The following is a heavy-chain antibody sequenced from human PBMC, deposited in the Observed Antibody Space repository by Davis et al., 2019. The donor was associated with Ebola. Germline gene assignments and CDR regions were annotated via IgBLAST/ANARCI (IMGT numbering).Heavy chain of an antibody. CDR3: ARAFSPELAVAGQIYYYYYGMDV. CDR2: INHSGST. J-gene: IGHJ6*02. V-gene: IGHV4-34*01. CDR1: GGSFSGYY. D-gene: IGHD6-19*01. Sequence: PSETLSLTCAVYGGSFSGYYWSWIRQPPGKGLEWIGEINHSGSTNYNPSLKSRVTISVDTSKNQFSLKLSSVTAADTAVYYCARAFSPELAVAGQIYYYYYGMDVWGQGTTVTVSS.